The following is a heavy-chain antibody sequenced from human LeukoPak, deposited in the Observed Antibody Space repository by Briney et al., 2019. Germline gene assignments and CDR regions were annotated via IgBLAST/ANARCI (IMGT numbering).Heavy chain of an antibody. CDR2: IYYSGST. CDR3: ARKSSGGDWS. J-gene: IGHJ4*02. V-gene: IGHV4-28*01. D-gene: IGHD2-21*01. Sequence: SETLSLTCAVSGYSISSSNWWGWIRQPPGKGVEWIGYIYYSGSTYYNPSLKSRATMSVDTSKNQFSLKLSSVTAVDPAVYYCARKSSGGDWSWGQGTLVTVSS. CDR1: GYSISSSNW.